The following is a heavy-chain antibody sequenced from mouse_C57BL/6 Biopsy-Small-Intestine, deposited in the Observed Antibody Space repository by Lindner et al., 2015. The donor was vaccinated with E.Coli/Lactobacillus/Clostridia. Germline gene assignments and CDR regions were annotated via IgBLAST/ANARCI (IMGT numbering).Heavy chain of an antibody. J-gene: IGHJ1*03. CDR3: ARHGDDGYYPYWYFDV. D-gene: IGHD2-3*01. CDR2: LYPGSDSI. Sequence: VQLQESGAELVKPGASVKLSCKASGYTFTEYDIHWVKQRSGQGLEWIGWLYPGSDSIKYNEKFKDKATLTADKSSSTVYMELSRLTSEDSAVYFCARHGDDGYYPYWYFDVWGTGTTVTVSS. V-gene: IGHV1-62-2*01. CDR1: GYTFTEYD.